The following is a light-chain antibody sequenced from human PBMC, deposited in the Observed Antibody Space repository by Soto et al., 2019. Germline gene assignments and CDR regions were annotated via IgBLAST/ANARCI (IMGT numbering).Light chain of an antibody. CDR2: EVT. J-gene: IGLJ3*02. CDR3: GSYAGSTKGV. V-gene: IGLV2-8*01. Sequence: QSALTQPPSASGSPGQSVTISCTGTSSDVGGYNYVSWYQQHPGKAPKLIIYEVTKRPSGVPDRFSGSKSGNTASLTVSGXXAEXEADYYCGSYAGSTKGVFGGGTKVTVL. CDR1: SSDVGGYNY.